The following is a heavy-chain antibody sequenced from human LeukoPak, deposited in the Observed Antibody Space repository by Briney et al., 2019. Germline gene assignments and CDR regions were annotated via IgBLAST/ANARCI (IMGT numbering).Heavy chain of an antibody. Sequence: SETLSLTCAVYGGSFNDFYGSWIRQSPGKGLEWIGEISQSGRTNYNPSLRSRVTISIDTSRNQFSLKLNSVTAADTAVYYCARGHVPRDWGQGNLVIVSS. J-gene: IGHJ4*02. V-gene: IGHV4-34*01. CDR3: ARGHVPRD. CDR1: GGSFNDFY. CDR2: ISQSGRT. D-gene: IGHD3-10*01.